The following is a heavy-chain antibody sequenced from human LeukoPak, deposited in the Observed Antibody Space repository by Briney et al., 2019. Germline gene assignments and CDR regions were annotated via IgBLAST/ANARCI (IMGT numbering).Heavy chain of an antibody. CDR2: IKEDGSAK. CDR1: GFTFTDYW. Sequence: TGGSLRLSCAASGFTFTDYWMNWVRQAPGKGLEWVANIKEDGSAKFYVDSLKGRFTVSRDNAKNSLYLQMNSLRAEDTAVYYCGRASRTLVRGEIGYWGQGTLVTVSS. V-gene: IGHV3-7*01. J-gene: IGHJ4*02. D-gene: IGHD3-10*01. CDR3: GRASRTLVRGEIGY.